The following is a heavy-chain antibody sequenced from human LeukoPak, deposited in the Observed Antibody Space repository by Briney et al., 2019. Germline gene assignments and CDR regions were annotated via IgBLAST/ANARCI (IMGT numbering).Heavy chain of an antibody. CDR1: GFTFNNYS. Sequence: PGGSLRLSCAASGFTFNNYSMNWVRQAPGKGLEWVSSIGSSSTYIYYADSVKGRFTISRDNANNSLYLHMNNLRAEDTAVYYCARDATWDYHYYYMDVWGKGTTVTVSS. CDR3: ARDATWDYHYYYMDV. J-gene: IGHJ6*03. CDR2: IGSSSTYI. D-gene: IGHD2-15*01. V-gene: IGHV3-21*01.